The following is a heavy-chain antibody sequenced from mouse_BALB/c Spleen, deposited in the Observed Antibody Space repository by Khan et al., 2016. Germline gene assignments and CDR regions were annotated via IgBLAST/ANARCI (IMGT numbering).Heavy chain of an antibody. CDR3: AEYCSGSNWFAY. J-gene: IGHJ3*01. CDR1: GYTFTNYG. Sequence: QIQLVQSGPELKKPGETVKISCKASGYTFTNYGMNWVKQAPGKGLKWMGWINTNTGEPTYAEEFKGHFVFSLETSASTAYLQIDNLKNEDTATYFCAEYCSGSNWFAYWGQGTLVTVSA. D-gene: IGHD1-1*01. CDR2: INTNTGEP. V-gene: IGHV9-3*02.